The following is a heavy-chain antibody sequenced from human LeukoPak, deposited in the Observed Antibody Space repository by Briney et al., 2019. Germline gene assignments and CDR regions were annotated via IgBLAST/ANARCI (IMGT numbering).Heavy chain of an antibody. CDR1: GGSISSSNW. J-gene: IGHJ5*02. Sequence: SETLSLTCAVSGGSISSSNWRSWVRQPPGKGLEWIGEMYHSGSTNYNPSLKSRVTISVDTSKNQFSLKLSSVTAADTAVYYCARGRPGYYYDSSGYYYGFNWFDPWGQGTLVTVSS. V-gene: IGHV4-4*02. CDR2: MYHSGST. CDR3: ARGRPGYYYDSSGYYYGFNWFDP. D-gene: IGHD3-22*01.